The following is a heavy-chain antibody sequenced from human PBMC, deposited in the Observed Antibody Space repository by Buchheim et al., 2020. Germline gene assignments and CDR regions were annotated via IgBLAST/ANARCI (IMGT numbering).Heavy chain of an antibody. Sequence: EVQLVESGGGLVQPGGSLKLSCAASGFTFSGSAMHWVRQASGKGLEWVGRIRSKANSYATAYAASVKGRFTISRDDSKNTAYLQMNSLKTEDTAVYYCARDNWNYGGPPQNWGQGTL. CDR2: IRSKANSYAT. CDR1: GFTFSGSA. D-gene: IGHD1-7*01. V-gene: IGHV3-73*01. J-gene: IGHJ4*02. CDR3: ARDNWNYGGPPQN.